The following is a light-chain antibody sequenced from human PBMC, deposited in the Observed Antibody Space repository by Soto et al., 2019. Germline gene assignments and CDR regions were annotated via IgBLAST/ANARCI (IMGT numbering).Light chain of an antibody. V-gene: IGKV1-39*01. CDR3: QQSYSTPPT. CDR1: QSITTY. Sequence: DIQMTQSPSSLSASVGDRVTITCRASQSITTYLNWYQQKPGKAPNLLIFAASSLQTGVPSRFSGSGSGTDFTLTISSLQPEDFATYYCQQSYSTPPTFGQGTNVEI. CDR2: AAS. J-gene: IGKJ1*01.